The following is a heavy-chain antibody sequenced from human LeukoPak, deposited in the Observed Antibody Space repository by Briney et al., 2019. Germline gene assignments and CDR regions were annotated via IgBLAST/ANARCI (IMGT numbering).Heavy chain of an antibody. CDR1: GFIFRNYG. Sequence: GGSLRLSCAASGFIFRNYGMHWVRQAPGKGLEWVAFIRYDGSTKSYAASAKGRFTISRDNSENTLYLQMSSLGPEDTAVYYCAKDVSSGMDVWGKGTTVTVSS. V-gene: IGHV3-30*02. J-gene: IGHJ6*03. CDR3: AKDVSSGMDV. D-gene: IGHD3-16*02. CDR2: IRYDGSTK.